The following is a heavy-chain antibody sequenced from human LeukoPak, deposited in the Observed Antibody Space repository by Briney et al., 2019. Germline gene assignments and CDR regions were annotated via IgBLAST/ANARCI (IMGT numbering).Heavy chain of an antibody. D-gene: IGHD2-2*01. Sequence: PGRSLRLSCAASGFTFSTYAMHWVRQAPGKGLEWVAFISYDGTNKYCADSVKGRFTISRDNSKKTLYLQMNSLRPEDTAVYYCAKPDLPVAYWGQGTLVTVPS. CDR1: GFTFSTYA. V-gene: IGHV3-30-3*01. CDR3: AKPDLPVAY. CDR2: ISYDGTNK. J-gene: IGHJ4*02.